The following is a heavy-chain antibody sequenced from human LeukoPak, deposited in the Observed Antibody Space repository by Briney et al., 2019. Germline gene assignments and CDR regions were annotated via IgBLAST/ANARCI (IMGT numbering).Heavy chain of an antibody. CDR1: GYTFTNYY. J-gene: IGHJ4*02. CDR2: INTSGGST. Sequence: GASVKVSCKASGYTFTNYYMHWVRQAPGQGLEWMGIINTSGGSTNYAQKFQGRVTITTDESTSTAYMELSSLRSEDTAVYYCATLDWPYKGYFDYWGQGTLVTVSS. V-gene: IGHV1-46*01. D-gene: IGHD3-9*01. CDR3: ATLDWPYKGYFDY.